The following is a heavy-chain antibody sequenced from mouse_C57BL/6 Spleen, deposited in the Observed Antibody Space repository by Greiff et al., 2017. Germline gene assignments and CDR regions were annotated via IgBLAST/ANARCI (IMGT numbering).Heavy chain of an antibody. J-gene: IGHJ2*01. CDR2: ISSGGSYT. V-gene: IGHV5-6*01. CDR3: ARHDSYYFDY. CDR1: GFTFSSYG. D-gene: IGHD2-13*01. Sequence: EVHLVESGGDLVKPGGSLKLSCAASGFTFSSYGMSWVRQTPDKRLEWVATISSGGSYTYYPDSVKGRFTISRDNAKNTLYLQMSSLKSEDTAMYYCARHDSYYFDYWGQGTTLTVSS.